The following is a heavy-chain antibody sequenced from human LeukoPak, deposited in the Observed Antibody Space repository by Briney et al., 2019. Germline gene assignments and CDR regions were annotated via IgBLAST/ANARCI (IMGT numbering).Heavy chain of an antibody. Sequence: ASVKVSCKASGYTFTSYDIHWVRQATGQGLAWMGWMNPNSGNTGYAQKFQGRVTMTRNTSISTAYMELSSLRSEDTAVYYCARGAYDSSGYLFDPWGQGTLVTVSS. J-gene: IGHJ5*02. CDR1: GYTFTSYD. V-gene: IGHV1-8*01. D-gene: IGHD3-22*01. CDR2: MNPNSGNT. CDR3: ARGAYDSSGYLFDP.